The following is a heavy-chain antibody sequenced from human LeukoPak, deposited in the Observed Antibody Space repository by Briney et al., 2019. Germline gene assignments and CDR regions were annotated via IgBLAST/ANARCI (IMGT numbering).Heavy chain of an antibody. D-gene: IGHD5-18*01. CDR3: ATDRLSGWIQLWTY. V-gene: IGHV1-24*01. CDR2: FDPEDGET. Sequence: ASVKVSCKVSGYTLTELSMHWVRQAPGKGLEWMGGFDPEDGETIYAQKFQGRVTMTQDTSTDTAYMELSSLRSEDTAVYYCATDRLSGWIQLWTYWGQGTLVTVSS. CDR1: GYTLTELS. J-gene: IGHJ4*02.